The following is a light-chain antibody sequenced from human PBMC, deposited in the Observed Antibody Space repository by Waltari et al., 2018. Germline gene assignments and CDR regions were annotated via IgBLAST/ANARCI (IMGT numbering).Light chain of an antibody. CDR2: GAS. CDR3: QQYGSSSWT. CDR1: QSVSSSY. Sequence: EIVLTQAPGTQSVSPGERATLSCRASQSVSSSYLSWYQQKPGQAPRLLIYGASSSATGIPDRFSGSGSGTDFTLIISILEPEDFAVYYCQQYGSSSWTFGQGTKVEIK. J-gene: IGKJ1*01. V-gene: IGKV3-20*01.